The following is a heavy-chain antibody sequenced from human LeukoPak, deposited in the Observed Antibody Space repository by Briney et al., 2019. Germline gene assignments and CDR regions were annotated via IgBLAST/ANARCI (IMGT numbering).Heavy chain of an antibody. CDR3: ARGGYDFWSGYYYRPTDYYYYMDV. CDR2: INPNSGGT. Sequence: ASVKVSCKASGYTFTGYYMHWVRQAPGQGLEWMGWINPNSGGTNYAQKFQGGVTMTRDTSIRTAYMELSRLRSDDTAVYYCARGGYDFWSGYYYRPTDYYYYMDVWGKGTTVTVSS. CDR1: GYTFTGYY. V-gene: IGHV1-2*02. J-gene: IGHJ6*03. D-gene: IGHD3-3*01.